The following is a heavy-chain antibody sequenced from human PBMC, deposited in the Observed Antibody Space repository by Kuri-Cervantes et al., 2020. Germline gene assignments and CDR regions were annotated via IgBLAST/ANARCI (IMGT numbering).Heavy chain of an antibody. CDR2: INPSGGST. CDR3: ARDTGALALRGYRPHYFDY. J-gene: IGHJ4*02. Sequence: ASVKVSCKASGYTFTSYYMHWVRQAPGQGLEWMGIINPSGGSTSYAQKFQGRVTMTRDTSTSTVYMELSSLRSEDTAVYYCARDTGALALRGYRPHYFDYWGQGTLVTVSS. V-gene: IGHV1-46*01. CDR1: GYTFTSYY. D-gene: IGHD5-18*01.